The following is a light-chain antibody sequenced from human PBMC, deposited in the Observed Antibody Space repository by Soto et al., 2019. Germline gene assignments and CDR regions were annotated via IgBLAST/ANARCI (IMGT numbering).Light chain of an antibody. Sequence: QSVLTQPASVSGSPGQSITISCTGTSSDVGSYNLVSWYQQHPGKAPKLMIYEGSKRPSGVSNRFSGSKSGNTASLTISGLQAEDEADYYCCSYAGSSIHWVFGGGTKLTVL. CDR3: CSYAGSSIHWV. J-gene: IGLJ3*02. CDR1: SSDVGSYNL. V-gene: IGLV2-23*01. CDR2: EGS.